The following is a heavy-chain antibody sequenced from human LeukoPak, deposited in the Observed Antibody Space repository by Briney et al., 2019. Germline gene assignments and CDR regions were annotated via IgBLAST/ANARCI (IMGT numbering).Heavy chain of an antibody. Sequence: GGSLEISWKGSGSRFTSYWSGWGRRLPGKGLEWMGIIYPGDSDTRYSPSFQGQVTISADKSISTAYLQWSSLKASDTAMYYCARQAYNWNDVSSIGHAFDIWGQGTMVTVSS. CDR3: ARQAYNWNDVSSIGHAFDI. J-gene: IGHJ3*02. D-gene: IGHD1-1*01. V-gene: IGHV5-51*01. CDR1: GSRFTSYW. CDR2: IYPGDSDT.